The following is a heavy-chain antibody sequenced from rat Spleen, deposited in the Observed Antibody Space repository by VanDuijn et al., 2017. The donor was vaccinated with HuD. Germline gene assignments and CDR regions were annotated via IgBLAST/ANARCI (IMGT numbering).Heavy chain of an antibody. J-gene: IGHJ4*01. V-gene: IGHV2-41*01. CDR3: ARHLREASGVMDV. Sequence: QVQLKESGPGLVQSSQTLSLTCTVAGFSLTNYNVHWVRQPPGKGLEWMGVIWNTGGTRYNSTLKSRLSISKDTSKSQVFLKMNSLQPEDTGTYYCARHLREASGVMDVWGQGASVTVSS. CDR2: IWNTGGT. CDR1: GFSLTNYN. D-gene: IGHD4-3*01.